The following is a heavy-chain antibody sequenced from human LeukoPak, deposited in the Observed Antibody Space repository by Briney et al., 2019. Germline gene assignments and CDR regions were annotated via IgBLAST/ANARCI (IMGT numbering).Heavy chain of an antibody. V-gene: IGHV3-23*01. J-gene: IGHJ4*02. CDR2: ISGSGGST. Sequence: PGGSLRLSCAASGFTFSNYAMSWVRQAPGKGLEWVSGISGSGGSTYYADSVKGQFTISRGNSKNTLYLQMNSLRAEDTAVYYCAKDMRFDWTPYYFDYWGQGTLVTVSS. CDR3: AKDMRFDWTPYYFDY. D-gene: IGHD3-9*01. CDR1: GFTFSNYA.